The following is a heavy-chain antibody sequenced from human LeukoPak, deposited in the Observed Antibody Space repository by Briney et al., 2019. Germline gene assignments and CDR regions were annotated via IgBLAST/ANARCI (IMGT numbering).Heavy chain of an antibody. D-gene: IGHD3-10*01. J-gene: IGHJ4*02. V-gene: IGHV3-9*01. CDR3: AKDIGAKGGRFDY. Sequence: GGSLRLSCAASGFTFDDYAMHWVRQAPGKGLEWVSGISWNSGSIGYADSVKGRFTISRDNAKNSLYLQMNSLRAEDTALYYCAKDIGAKGGRFDYWGQGTLATVSS. CDR1: GFTFDDYA. CDR2: ISWNSGSI.